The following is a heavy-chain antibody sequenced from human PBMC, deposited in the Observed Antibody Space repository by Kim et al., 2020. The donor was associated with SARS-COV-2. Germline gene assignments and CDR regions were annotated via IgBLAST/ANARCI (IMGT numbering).Heavy chain of an antibody. CDR1: GFTFSSSW. J-gene: IGHJ4*02. V-gene: IGHV3-7*05. Sequence: GGSLRLSCAASGFTFSSSWMSWVRRAPGKGLEWVAAIKGDGSAKDYMDSVEGRFTIFIDNTKDSLYLQMNSLRVEDTAVYYCAREFRWGQGTLVSVSS. CDR2: IKGDGSAK. CDR3: AREFR.